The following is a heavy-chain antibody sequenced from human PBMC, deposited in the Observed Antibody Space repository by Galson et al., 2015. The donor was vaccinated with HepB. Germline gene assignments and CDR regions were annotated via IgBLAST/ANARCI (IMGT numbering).Heavy chain of an antibody. CDR3: ARDRGSSALDY. Sequence: SLRFSCVASGFTFSSHSMNWVRQAPGKGLAWVSSISSSSSYIYYADSVKGRFTISRDNAKNSLYLQMNSLRAEDTAVYYCARDRGSSALDYWGQGTLVTVSS. V-gene: IGHV3-21*01. J-gene: IGHJ4*02. CDR2: ISSSSSYI. CDR1: GFTFSSHS. D-gene: IGHD3-22*01.